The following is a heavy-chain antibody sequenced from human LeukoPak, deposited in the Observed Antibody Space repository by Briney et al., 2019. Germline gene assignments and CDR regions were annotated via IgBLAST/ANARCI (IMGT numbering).Heavy chain of an antibody. D-gene: IGHD1-26*01. Sequence: GASVKVSCKASGYTFTSYYMHWVRQAPGQGLEWMGIINPSGGSTSYAQKFQGRVTMTRDMSTSTVYMELSSLRSEDTAVYYCARAGGIVGATGSDDDFDYWGQGTLVTVSS. V-gene: IGHV1-46*01. CDR1: GYTFTSYY. CDR3: ARAGGIVGATGSDDDFDY. J-gene: IGHJ4*02. CDR2: INPSGGST.